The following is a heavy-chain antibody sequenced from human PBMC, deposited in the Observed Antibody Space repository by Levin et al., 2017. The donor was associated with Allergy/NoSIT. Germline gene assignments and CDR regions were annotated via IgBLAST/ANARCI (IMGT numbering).Heavy chain of an antibody. CDR1: GGSFSGYY. D-gene: IGHD5-18*01. CDR3: ARIKSRKQFPQGYPDS. Sequence: RASETLSLTCAVYGGSFSGYYWSWIRQPPGKGLEWIGDINHNERTSYNTSLKSRLIISLDTSKNQFSLNLSSVTAADTAVYYCARIKSRKQFPQGYPDSWGQGTLVTVSS. CDR2: INHNERT. J-gene: IGHJ4*02. V-gene: IGHV4-34*01.